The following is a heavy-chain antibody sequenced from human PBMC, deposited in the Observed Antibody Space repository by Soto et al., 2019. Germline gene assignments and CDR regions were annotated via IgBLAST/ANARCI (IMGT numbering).Heavy chain of an antibody. CDR1: GFAFSDYA. CDR2: IWYDGSNR. CDR3: ARNTFVGDFDY. J-gene: IGHJ4*02. D-gene: IGHD2-15*01. Sequence: GGSLRLSCAASGFAFSDYAMNWVRQAPGKGLEWVAVIWYDGSNRFYADPVRGRFTISRDNSKATLYLQMNSLRAEDTAIYYCARNTFVGDFDYWGLGTLVTVSS. V-gene: IGHV3-33*01.